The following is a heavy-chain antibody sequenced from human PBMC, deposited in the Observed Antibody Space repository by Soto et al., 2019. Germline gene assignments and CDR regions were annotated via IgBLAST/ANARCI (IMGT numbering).Heavy chain of an antibody. CDR2: INSDGSTT. CDR1: GFIFSGYW. J-gene: IGHJ4*02. D-gene: IGHD3-10*01. V-gene: IGHV3-74*01. CDR3: ARLLGGSGSFIDY. Sequence: EVQLVESGGGLVQPGGSLRLSCAASGFIFSGYWMHWVRQAPGKGLVWVSRINSDGSTTSYADSVKGRFTISRDNAKNKMYLQMNSLRAEDTAVYYCARLLGGSGSFIDYWGQGTLVTVSS.